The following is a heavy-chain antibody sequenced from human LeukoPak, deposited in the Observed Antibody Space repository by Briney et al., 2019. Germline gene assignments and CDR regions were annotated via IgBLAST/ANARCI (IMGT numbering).Heavy chain of an antibody. D-gene: IGHD1-1*01. CDR2: INPSGGST. CDR3: ARESERSYFDY. J-gene: IGHJ4*02. CDR1: GYTVTSYY. V-gene: IGHV1-46*01. Sequence: ASVNVSCKASGYTVTSYYMHWVRQAPGQGLEWMGIINPSGGSTSYAQKFQGRVTMTRDTSTSTVYMELSSLRSEDTAVYYCARESERSYFDYWGQGTLVTVSS.